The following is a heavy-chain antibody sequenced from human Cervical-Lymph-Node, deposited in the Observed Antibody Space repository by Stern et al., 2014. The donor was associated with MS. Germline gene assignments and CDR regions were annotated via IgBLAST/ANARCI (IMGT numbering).Heavy chain of an antibody. CDR2: IGWGADT. V-gene: IGHV2-70*01. J-gene: IGHJ3*02. D-gene: IGHD5-18*01. CDR1: GISLTTSGMC. Sequence: QVTLRESGPALVKPIQTLTLTCTLSGISLTTSGMCVSWIRQPPGKALEWLGPIGWGADTYYSPSLRTRLSISKDTSKNHVVLTMSNMDPVDTGTYYCARSSVGYSYARYAFDIWGEGTMVTVSS. CDR3: ARSSVGYSYARYAFDI.